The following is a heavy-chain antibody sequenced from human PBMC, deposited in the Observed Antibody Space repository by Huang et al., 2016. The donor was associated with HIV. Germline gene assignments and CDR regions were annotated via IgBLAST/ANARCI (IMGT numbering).Heavy chain of an antibody. J-gene: IGHJ4*02. CDR2: IYPGDSDT. CDR1: GYSFTSYW. V-gene: IGHV5-51*01. CDR3: ARLSTTWYFDY. D-gene: IGHD1-1*01. Sequence: EVQLVQSGAEVNKPGESLKISCKGSGYSFTSYWSGWVRRMPGKGLGWMGLIYPGDSDTRYSPSFQGQVTISADKSISTAYLQWSSLKASDTAMYYCARLSTTWYFDYWGQGTLVTVSS.